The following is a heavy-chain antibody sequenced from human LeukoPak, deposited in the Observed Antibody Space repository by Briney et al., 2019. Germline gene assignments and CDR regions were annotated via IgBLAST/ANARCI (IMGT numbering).Heavy chain of an antibody. Sequence: GGSLRLSCAASGFTFSSYWMHWVRQAPGKGLVWVSRINSDGSSPSYADSVKGRFTISRDNAKNTLYLQMNSLRAEDTAVYYCARETTVEYYYYYYMDVWGKGTTVTVSS. CDR3: ARETTVEYYYYYYMDV. D-gene: IGHD4-23*01. J-gene: IGHJ6*03. CDR1: GFTFSSYW. V-gene: IGHV3-74*01. CDR2: INSDGSSP.